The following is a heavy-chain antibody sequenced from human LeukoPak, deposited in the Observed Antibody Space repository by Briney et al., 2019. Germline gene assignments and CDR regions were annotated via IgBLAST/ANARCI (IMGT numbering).Heavy chain of an antibody. CDR2: IKQDGSEK. J-gene: IGHJ4*02. V-gene: IGHV3-7*01. Sequence: GGSLRLSCAASGFTISDYGLVWVRQAPGKGLEWVANIKQDGSEKYYVDSVKGRFTISRDNAKNSLYLQMNSLRAEDTAMYYCARDSAGNDYWGQGTLVSVSS. CDR1: GFTISDYG. CDR3: ARDSAGNDY. D-gene: IGHD6-13*01.